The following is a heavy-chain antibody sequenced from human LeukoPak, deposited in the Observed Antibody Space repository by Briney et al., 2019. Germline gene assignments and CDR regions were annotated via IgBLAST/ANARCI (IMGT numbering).Heavy chain of an antibody. Sequence: AETLSLTCTVSGGSISSSSYYWGWIRQPPGKGLDWIGNIYYSGSTYYNPSLASRVTISVDTSKSQFSLKLSSVNAADTAVYYCARQVVVVPAAKGLYYDFWSGLPVYWFDPWGQGSLVTVSS. D-gene: IGHD2-2*01. CDR1: GGSISSSSYY. CDR2: IYYSGST. V-gene: IGHV4-39*01. J-gene: IGHJ5*02. CDR3: ARQVVVVPAAKGLYYDFWSGLPVYWFDP.